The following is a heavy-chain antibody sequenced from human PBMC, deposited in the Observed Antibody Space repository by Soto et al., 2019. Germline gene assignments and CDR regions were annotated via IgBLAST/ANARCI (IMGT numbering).Heavy chain of an antibody. CDR2: ISAYNGNT. Sequence: GASVKVSCKASVYTYTSYGISWVRQAHGQGLEWMGWISAYNGNTNYAQKLQGRVTMTTDTSTSTAYMELRSLRSDDTAVYYCARLDQYYYDSSGYYYDYWGQGTLVTVSS. D-gene: IGHD3-22*01. V-gene: IGHV1-18*01. J-gene: IGHJ4*02. CDR3: ARLDQYYYDSSGYYYDY. CDR1: VYTYTSYG.